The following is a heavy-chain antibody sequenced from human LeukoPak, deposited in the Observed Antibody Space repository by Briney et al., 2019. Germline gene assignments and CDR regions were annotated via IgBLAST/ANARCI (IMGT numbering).Heavy chain of an antibody. J-gene: IGHJ4*02. Sequence: ASVKVSCKASGYTFTSLDINWVRQATGQGLEWMGWMNPNSGNTGFAQKFQGRVTITRSTSISTAYMQLPSLRSEDTAVYYCARDAEGFGESLIGWGQGTLVTVSS. V-gene: IGHV1-8*01. CDR3: ARDAEGFGESLIG. D-gene: IGHD3-10*01. CDR2: MNPNSGNT. CDR1: GYTFTSLD.